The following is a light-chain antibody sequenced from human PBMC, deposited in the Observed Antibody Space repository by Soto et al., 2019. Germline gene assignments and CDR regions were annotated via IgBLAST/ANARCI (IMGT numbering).Light chain of an antibody. CDR3: QEYHSPPFT. CDR1: QGISSS. V-gene: IGKV1-27*01. Sequence: DIQMTQSPSSLSASVGDTVTITCRASQGISSSLAWYQQTAGKVPDLLIYGASTLQSGVPSHFSGSGSGTDFTLTISSLQPEDVATYYCQEYHSPPFTFGPGTKVEMK. J-gene: IGKJ3*01. CDR2: GAS.